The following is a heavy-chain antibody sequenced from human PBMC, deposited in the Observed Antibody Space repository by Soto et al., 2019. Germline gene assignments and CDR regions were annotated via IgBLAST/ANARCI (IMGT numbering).Heavy chain of an antibody. CDR1: GGSFSGYY. CDR3: AGATVTRDAFDI. CDR2: INHSGST. D-gene: IGHD4-17*01. V-gene: IGHV4-34*01. J-gene: IGHJ3*02. Sequence: ETLSLTCAVYGGSFSGYYWSWIRQPPGKGLEWIGEINHSGSTNYNPSLKSRVTISVDTSKNQFSLKLSSVTAADTAVYYCAGATVTRDAFDIWGQGTMVTVS.